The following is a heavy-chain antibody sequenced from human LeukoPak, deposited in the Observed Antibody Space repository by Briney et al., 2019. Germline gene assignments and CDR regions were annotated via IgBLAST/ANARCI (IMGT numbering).Heavy chain of an antibody. Sequence: PSETLSLTCSVSGYSISIGYYWGWSRQPPGKGLEWVGSIYQSWSTYYNPSLRSRVTISVDTSKNQFSLKLSSVTAADTAAYYCARLAWGRLDYWGQGTLVTVSS. J-gene: IGHJ4*02. CDR1: GYSISIGYY. CDR2: IYQSWST. D-gene: IGHD7-27*01. CDR3: ARLAWGRLDY. V-gene: IGHV4-38-2*02.